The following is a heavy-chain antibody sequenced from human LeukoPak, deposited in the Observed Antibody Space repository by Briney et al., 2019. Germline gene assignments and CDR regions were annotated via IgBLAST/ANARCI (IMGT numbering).Heavy chain of an antibody. Sequence: ASVKVSCKASGYTFTSSYIHWVRQAPGQGLEWMGIINPSGGTTIYAQKFQGRVTMTRDTSTSTVYMELSSLRSEDTAVYYCARQRGGQYEDAFDIWGQGTVVTVSS. V-gene: IGHV1-46*01. CDR1: GYTFTSSY. J-gene: IGHJ3*02. D-gene: IGHD2-8*01. CDR3: ARQRGGQYEDAFDI. CDR2: INPSGGTT.